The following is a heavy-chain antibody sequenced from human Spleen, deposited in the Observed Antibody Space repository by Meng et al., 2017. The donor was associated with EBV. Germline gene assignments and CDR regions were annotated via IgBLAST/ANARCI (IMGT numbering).Heavy chain of an antibody. CDR3: ARDLYCGGECYSTLDF. J-gene: IGHJ4*02. CDR1: GYTFTAYF. D-gene: IGHD2-21*01. V-gene: IGHV1-2*06. CDR2: ISPNSGDT. Sequence: QVQLVQSGAEVKKPGASVKVSCTASGYTFTAYFIHWVRQAPGQGLEWMGRISPNSGDTSLAQRFRGRVTMTSDRSFTTAYLELSGLKSDDTAIYYCARDLYCGGECYSTLDFWGQGALVTVSS.